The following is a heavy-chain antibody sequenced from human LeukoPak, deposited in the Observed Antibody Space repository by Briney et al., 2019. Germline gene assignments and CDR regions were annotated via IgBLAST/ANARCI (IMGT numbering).Heavy chain of an antibody. J-gene: IGHJ4*02. D-gene: IGHD6-19*01. Sequence: SVKVSCKASGGTFSSYAISWVRQAPGQGLEWMGGIIPIFDTTNYAQKFQGRVTITADKFTSTAYMELSSLRSEDTAVYYCARDRGEPQWLGYYFDYWGQGTLVTVSS. CDR2: IIPIFDTT. CDR1: GGTFSSYA. CDR3: ARDRGEPQWLGYYFDY. V-gene: IGHV1-69*06.